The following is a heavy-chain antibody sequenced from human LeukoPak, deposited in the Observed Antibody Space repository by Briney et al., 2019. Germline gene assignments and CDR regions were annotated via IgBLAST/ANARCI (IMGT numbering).Heavy chain of an antibody. D-gene: IGHD3-10*01. V-gene: IGHV3-23*01. CDR1: GFTFSSYT. CDR3: AKSGLYYYGSGSYSPDY. CDR2: ISGSGGST. Sequence: QAGGSLRLSCAASGFTFSSYTMSWVRQAPGKGLEWVSAISGSGGSTYYADSVKGRFTISRDNSKNTLYLQMNSLRAEDTAVYYCAKSGLYYYGSGSYSPDYWGQGTLVTVSS. J-gene: IGHJ4*02.